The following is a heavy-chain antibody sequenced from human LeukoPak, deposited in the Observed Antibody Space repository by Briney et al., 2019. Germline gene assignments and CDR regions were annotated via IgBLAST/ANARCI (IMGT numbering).Heavy chain of an antibody. Sequence: PGGSLRLSCAASGFTFSDPWMSWVRQAPGKGLEWVGRIKSIADGAATEYAAAVQGRFTISRDDSTNTLYLQMDSLKSEDTAVYYCTPYGEYEGLSDQWGQGTLVTVSS. CDR3: TPYGEYEGLSDQ. V-gene: IGHV3-15*01. J-gene: IGHJ5*02. CDR1: GFTFSDPW. CDR2: IKSIADGAAT. D-gene: IGHD4-17*01.